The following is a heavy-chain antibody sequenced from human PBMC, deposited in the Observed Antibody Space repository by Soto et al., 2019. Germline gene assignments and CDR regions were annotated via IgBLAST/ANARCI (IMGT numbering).Heavy chain of an antibody. CDR2: IYYNDDR. J-gene: IGHJ4*02. D-gene: IGHD5-12*01. CDR3: AHSDGGYEIICFDF. CDR1: GLCFTTAEVA. Sequence: SGLKRVNPRETLRMTGALGGLCFTTAEVAVGWIRQTPGGALEWLTLIYYNDDRRFSPSLKTRLAITGDTSKNQVVLSLTNVDPGDTATYFCAHSDGGYEIICFDFWGQGIPVTVSS. V-gene: IGHV2-5*01.